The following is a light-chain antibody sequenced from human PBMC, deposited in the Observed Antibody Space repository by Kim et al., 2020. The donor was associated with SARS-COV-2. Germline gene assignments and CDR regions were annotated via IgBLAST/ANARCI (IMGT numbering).Light chain of an antibody. CDR2: GVS. CDR1: QSVDSSY. V-gene: IGKV3-20*01. CDR3: QQYGSSPYT. Sequence: EIVLTQSPGTLSLSPGGRATLSCRASQSVDSSYLAWYQQKPGQAPRLLMYGVSSRATGIPDRFSGSGSGTDFILTISRLEPEDLAVYYCQQYGSSPYTFGQGTKLEI. J-gene: IGKJ2*01.